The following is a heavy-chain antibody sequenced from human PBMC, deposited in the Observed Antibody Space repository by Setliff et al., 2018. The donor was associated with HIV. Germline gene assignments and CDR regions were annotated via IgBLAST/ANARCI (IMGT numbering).Heavy chain of an antibody. CDR2: AFYSDNT. D-gene: IGHD3-3*01. CDR1: GGSISSGTYY. V-gene: IGHV4-39*07. Sequence: SETLSLTCTVSGGSISSGTYYWGWIRQPPGKGLEYIGSAFYSDNTYYNPSLKSRVTISVDTSKNQFSLKLSSVTAADTAVYYCARTTLTIFGVVIPDYWGQGTLVTVSS. CDR3: ARTTLTIFGVVIPDY. J-gene: IGHJ4*02.